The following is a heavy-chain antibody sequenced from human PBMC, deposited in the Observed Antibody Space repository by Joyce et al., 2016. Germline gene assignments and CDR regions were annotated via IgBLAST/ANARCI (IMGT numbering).Heavy chain of an antibody. CDR1: GGSMNSYY. Sequence: QLQLQASGPGLVKPSETLSLTCTVSGGSMNSYYWGWIRQPPGKGLEWIGSIYYSGTTYYNPSLKSRLTISVDTSMNQFSLPLNSVTAADTALYYCARVRAYLDYWGQGSLVTVSS. V-gene: IGHV4-39*07. CDR2: IYYSGTT. J-gene: IGHJ4*02. D-gene: IGHD4-17*01. CDR3: ARVRAYLDY.